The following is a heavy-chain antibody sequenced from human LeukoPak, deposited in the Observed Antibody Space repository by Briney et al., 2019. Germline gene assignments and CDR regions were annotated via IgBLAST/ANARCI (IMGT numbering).Heavy chain of an antibody. V-gene: IGHV1-2*02. CDR3: ARDRLGSSLPGSY. CDR1: GYTFNGYY. D-gene: IGHD6-6*01. J-gene: IGHJ4*02. CDR2: INPKNGDT. Sequence: ASVRVSCKSSGYTFNGYYMHWVRQTPGQGLEWMGWINPKNGDTNYALKFQGRVTITRETSISTAYMELSRLRSDDTAVYYCARDRLGSSLPGSYWGQGTLVTVSS.